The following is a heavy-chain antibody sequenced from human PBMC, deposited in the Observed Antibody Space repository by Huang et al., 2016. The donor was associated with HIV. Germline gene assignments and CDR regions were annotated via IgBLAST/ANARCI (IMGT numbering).Heavy chain of an antibody. J-gene: IGHJ4*02. Sequence: QLQLQESGPGLVKPSETLSLTCTVSGGSIRSDNYYWGWIRQPPGKGLEWIGSIYYSGSTYYNPSLKSRVTITVDTSKKQFSRKMRSVTAADTAVYYCARLPGSITMIRGVITDPYWGQGTLVTVSS. V-gene: IGHV4-39*01. CDR3: ARLPGSITMIRGVITDPY. CDR1: GGSIRSDNYY. D-gene: IGHD3-10*01. CDR2: IYYSGST.